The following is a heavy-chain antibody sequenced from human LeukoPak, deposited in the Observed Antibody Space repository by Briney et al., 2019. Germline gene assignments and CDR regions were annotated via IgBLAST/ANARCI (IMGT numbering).Heavy chain of an antibody. CDR1: GFTFSSYG. D-gene: IGHD1-7*01. CDR3: ARDGAPSWNYYYDYYYMDV. J-gene: IGHJ6*03. Sequence: GGSLRLSCAASGFTFSSYGMHWVRQAPSKGLEWVAFIRYDGSNKYYADSVKGRFTISRDNSKNTLYLQMNSLRAEDTAVYFCARDGAPSWNYYYDYYYMDVWGKGTTVTVSS. V-gene: IGHV3-30*02. CDR2: IRYDGSNK.